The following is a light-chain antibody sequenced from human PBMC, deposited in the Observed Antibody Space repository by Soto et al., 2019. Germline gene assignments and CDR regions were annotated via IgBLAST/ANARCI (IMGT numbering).Light chain of an antibody. J-gene: IGLJ2*01. V-gene: IGLV1-44*01. CDR1: SSNIGSNT. CDR3: AAWDDNLTGLV. CDR2: SNN. Sequence: QSVLTQPPSASGTPGQRVTMSCSGSSSNIGSNTVNWYQQLPGTAPKLLIYSNNQRPSGVPDRFSGSKSGTSASLAISGLQSEDEAAYYCAAWDDNLTGLVVGGGTKLTVL.